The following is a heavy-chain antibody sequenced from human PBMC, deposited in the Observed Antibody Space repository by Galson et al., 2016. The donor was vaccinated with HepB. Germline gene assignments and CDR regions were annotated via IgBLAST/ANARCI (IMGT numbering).Heavy chain of an antibody. Sequence: TLSLTCTVSGGSINSGGYYWSWIRQHPGKGLEWIGYISCRGSIYYNPSLKSRVTISVDTSKNLFSLKLTSVTAADTAVYYCATGAPGGGNSGAFHIWGQGTMVAVS. D-gene: IGHD4-23*01. J-gene: IGHJ3*02. CDR1: GGSINSGGYY. V-gene: IGHV4-31*03. CDR3: ATGAPGGGNSGAFHI. CDR2: ISCRGSI.